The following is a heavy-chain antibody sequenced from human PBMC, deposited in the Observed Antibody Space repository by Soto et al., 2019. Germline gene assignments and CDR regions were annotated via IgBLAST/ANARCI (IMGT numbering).Heavy chain of an antibody. D-gene: IGHD2-15*01. J-gene: IGHJ5*02. CDR1: GFTFSDYY. CDR2: ISSSGSTI. CDR3: ARVPTPTSLYCSGGSCYPPGYVDP. V-gene: IGHV3-11*01. Sequence: PGGSLRLSCAAPGFTFSDYYMSWIRQAPGKGLEWVSYISSSGSTIYYADSVKGRFTISRDNAKNSLYLQMNSLRAEDTAVYYCARVPTPTSLYCSGGSCYPPGYVDPWGQGTLVTVSS.